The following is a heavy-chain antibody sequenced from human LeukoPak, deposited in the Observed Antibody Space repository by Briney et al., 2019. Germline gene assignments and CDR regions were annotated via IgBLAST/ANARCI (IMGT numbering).Heavy chain of an antibody. D-gene: IGHD3-22*01. Sequence: SETLPLTCTVSGGSISSSNWWSWVRQPPGKGLEWIGEIYHSGSTNYNPSLKSRVTISVDKSKNQFSLKLSSVTAADTAVYYCARITMTGGYFDYWGQGTLVTVSS. V-gene: IGHV4-4*02. CDR2: IYHSGST. CDR1: GGSISSSNW. CDR3: ARITMTGGYFDY. J-gene: IGHJ4*02.